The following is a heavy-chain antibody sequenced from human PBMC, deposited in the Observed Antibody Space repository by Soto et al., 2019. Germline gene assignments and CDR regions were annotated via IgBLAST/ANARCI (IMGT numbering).Heavy chain of an antibody. V-gene: IGHV1-69*13. CDR3: ARARGHGSYSPYYYYSMDV. CDR1: GGTFSSYA. D-gene: IGHD1-26*01. J-gene: IGHJ6*02. Sequence: SVKVSCKXSGGTFSSYAISWVRQAPGQGLEWMGGIIPIFGTANYAQKFQGRVTITADESTSTAYMELSSLRSEDTAVYYCARARGHGSYSPYYYYSMDVWGQGTTVTVSS. CDR2: IIPIFGTA.